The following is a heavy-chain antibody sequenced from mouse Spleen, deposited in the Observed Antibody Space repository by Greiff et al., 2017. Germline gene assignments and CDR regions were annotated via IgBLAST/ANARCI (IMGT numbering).Heavy chain of an antibody. CDR1: GFTFSSYG. D-gene: IGHD2-14*01. J-gene: IGHJ4*01. V-gene: IGHV5-6-3*01. Sequence: EVKLMESGGGLVQPGGSLKLSCAASGFTFSSYGMSWVRQTPDKRLELVATINSNGGSTYYPDSVKGRFTISRDNAKNTLYLQMSSLKSEDTAMYYCARVYRSYAMDYWGQGTSVTVSS. CDR2: INSNGGST. CDR3: ARVYRSYAMDY.